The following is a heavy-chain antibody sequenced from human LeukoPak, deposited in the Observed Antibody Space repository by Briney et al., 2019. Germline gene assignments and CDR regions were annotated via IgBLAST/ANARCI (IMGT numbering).Heavy chain of an antibody. CDR1: GGSISSGGYY. CDR2: IYTSGST. D-gene: IGHD1-26*01. J-gene: IGHJ6*03. CDR3: ARGSGSYFIGYYYYMDV. Sequence: SETLSLTCTVSGGSISSGGYYCSWIRQPAGKGLEWIGRIYTSGSTNYNPSLKSRVTISVDTSKNQFSLKLSSVTAADTAVYYCARGSGSYFIGYYYYMDVWGKGTTVTVSS. V-gene: IGHV4-61*02.